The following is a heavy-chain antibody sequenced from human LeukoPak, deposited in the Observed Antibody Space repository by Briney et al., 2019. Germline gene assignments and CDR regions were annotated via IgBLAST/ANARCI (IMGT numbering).Heavy chain of an antibody. CDR2: IYYSGST. V-gene: IGHV4-59*08. CDR1: GGSISSYY. Sequence: SETLSLTYTVSGGSISSYYWSWIRQPPGKGLEWIGYIYYSGSTNYNPSLKSRVTMSVDTSRNQFSLKLTSVTAADTAVYYCARHEPLGRGAWDYWGQGILVTVSS. CDR3: ARHEPLGRGAWDY. J-gene: IGHJ4*02. D-gene: IGHD1-14*01.